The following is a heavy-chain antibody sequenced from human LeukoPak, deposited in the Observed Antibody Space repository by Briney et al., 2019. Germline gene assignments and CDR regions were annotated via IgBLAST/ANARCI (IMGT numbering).Heavy chain of an antibody. V-gene: IGHV3-7*03. CDR2: IKQDGSEK. CDR3: ARVVGYCSSTSCFWGDYYYGMDV. Sequence: GGSLRLSCAASGFTFSSYWMSWVRQAPGKGLEWVANIKQDGSEKYYVDSVKGRFTISRDNAKNSLYLQMNSLRAEDTAVYYCARVVGYCSSTSCFWGDYYYGMDVWGQGTTVTVSS. J-gene: IGHJ6*02. CDR1: GFTFSSYW. D-gene: IGHD2-2*01.